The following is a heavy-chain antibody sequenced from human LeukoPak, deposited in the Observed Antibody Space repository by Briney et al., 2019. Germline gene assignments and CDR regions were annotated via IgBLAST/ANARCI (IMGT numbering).Heavy chain of an antibody. J-gene: IGHJ4*02. CDR1: GGSISSGDYY. CDR2: IYYSGST. Sequence: SETLSLTCTVSGGSISSGDYYWSWIRLPPGKGLEWIGYIYYSGSTYYNPSLKSRVTILVDTSKNQFSLKLSSVTAADTGVYYCARLEEASSGYPAWGQGTLVTVSS. D-gene: IGHD3-22*01. V-gene: IGHV4-30-4*01. CDR3: ARLEEASSGYPA.